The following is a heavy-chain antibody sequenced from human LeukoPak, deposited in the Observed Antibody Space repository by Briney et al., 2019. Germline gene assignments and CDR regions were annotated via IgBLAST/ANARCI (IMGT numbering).Heavy chain of an antibody. Sequence: PGGSLRLSCAASGFTFSSYGMHWVRQAPGKGLEWVAFIRYDGSNKYYADSVKGRFTISSDNSKNTLYLQMNSLRAEDTAVYYCAKDLPSGSLGRYFDYWGQGTLVTVSS. D-gene: IGHD1-26*01. V-gene: IGHV3-30*02. CDR3: AKDLPSGSLGRYFDY. J-gene: IGHJ4*02. CDR1: GFTFSSYG. CDR2: IRYDGSNK.